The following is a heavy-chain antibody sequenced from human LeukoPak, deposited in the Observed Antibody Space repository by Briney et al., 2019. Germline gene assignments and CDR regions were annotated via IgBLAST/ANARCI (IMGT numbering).Heavy chain of an antibody. CDR3: ARDSSSTGDYYMDV. V-gene: IGHV4-61*01. J-gene: IGHJ6*03. D-gene: IGHD1-26*01. CDR1: GGSISTSSYY. CDR2: IYYSGST. Sequence: SETLSLTCTVSGGSISTSSYYWSWIRQPPGKGLEWIGYIYYSGSTNYNPSLKSRVTISVDTSKNQFSLKLSSVTAADTAVYYCARDSSSTGDYYMDVWGKGTTVTVSS.